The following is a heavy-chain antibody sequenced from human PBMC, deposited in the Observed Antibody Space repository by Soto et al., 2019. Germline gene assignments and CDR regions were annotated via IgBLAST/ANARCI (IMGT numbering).Heavy chain of an antibody. Sequence: ASVKVSCKASGYTFTSYAINWVRQATGQGLEWMGWMNPNSGNTGYAQKFQGRVTLTRNTSISTAYMELSSLRSEDTAVYYCARGTIVVVPAAAIWFDPWGQGTLVTVSS. CDR2: MNPNSGNT. CDR1: GYTFTSYA. CDR3: ARGTIVVVPAAAIWFDP. D-gene: IGHD2-2*01. V-gene: IGHV1-8*01. J-gene: IGHJ5*02.